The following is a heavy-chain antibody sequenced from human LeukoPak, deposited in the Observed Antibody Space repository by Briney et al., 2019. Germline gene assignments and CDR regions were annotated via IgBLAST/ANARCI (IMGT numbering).Heavy chain of an antibody. V-gene: IGHV3-11*01. Sequence: PGGSLRLSCAASGFTFSDYYMSWIRQAPGKGLEWLSYISSSGSTIYYADSVKGRFTISRDNAKNSLYLQMNSLRAEDTAVYYCARGYYYDSSGYYPFDYWGQGTLVTVSS. J-gene: IGHJ4*02. CDR3: ARGYYYDSSGYYPFDY. D-gene: IGHD3-22*01. CDR1: GFTFSDYY. CDR2: ISSSGSTI.